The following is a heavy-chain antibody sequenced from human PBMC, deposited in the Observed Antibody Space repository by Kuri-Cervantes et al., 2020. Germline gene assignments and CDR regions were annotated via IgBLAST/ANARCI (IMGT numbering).Heavy chain of an antibody. J-gene: IGHJ2*01. CDR2: IYYSGST. Sequence: GSLRLSCTVSGGSFSGCYWSWNRQPPGEGLEWIGYIYYSGSTNYNPSPKSRVTISVDTSKNQFSLKLSSVTAADTAVYYCARHRFSSGYTYWYFDLWGRGALVTVSS. CDR1: GGSFSGCY. CDR3: ARHRFSSGYTYWYFDL. V-gene: IGHV4-59*01. D-gene: IGHD3-22*01.